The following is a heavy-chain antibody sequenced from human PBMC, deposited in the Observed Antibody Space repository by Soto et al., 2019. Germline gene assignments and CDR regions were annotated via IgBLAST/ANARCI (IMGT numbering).Heavy chain of an antibody. J-gene: IGHJ4*02. D-gene: IGHD3-9*01. CDR1: GYTFTNYD. CDR3: ARGAQPIDR. CDR2: MNPNNGRT. V-gene: IGHV1-8*01. Sequence: QVQLVQSGAEVKKPGASVKVSCRASGYTFTNYDINWVRQATGQGLEWMGWMNPNNGRTNYAPKFQGRVTMTRDTSTSTAYMELSSLTSEDTAIYYCARGAQPIDRWGQGALVTVSS.